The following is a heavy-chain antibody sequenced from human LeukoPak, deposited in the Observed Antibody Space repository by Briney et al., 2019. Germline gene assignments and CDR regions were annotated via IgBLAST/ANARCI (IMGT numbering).Heavy chain of an antibody. D-gene: IGHD5-18*01. Sequence: MPSETLSLTCTVSGDSISSYYWNWIRQPPGRGLEWIGYIYYSGSTNYNPSLKSRVTISVDTSKNQFSLKLSSVTAADTAVYYCAGYQEAYDAFDIWGQGTMVTVSS. CDR1: GDSISSYY. CDR3: AGYQEAYDAFDI. V-gene: IGHV4-59*12. CDR2: IYYSGST. J-gene: IGHJ3*02.